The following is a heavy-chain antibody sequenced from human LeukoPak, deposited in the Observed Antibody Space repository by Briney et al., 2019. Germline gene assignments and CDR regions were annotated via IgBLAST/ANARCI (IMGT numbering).Heavy chain of an antibody. J-gene: IGHJ4*02. V-gene: IGHV3-20*04. D-gene: IGHD2-15*01. CDR3: AKSGQRRCSGGSCYPYYFDY. CDR2: INWNGGST. Sequence: GGSLRLSCAVSGFTFDDYGMSWVRQAPGKGLEWVSGINWNGGSTGYADSVKGRFTISRDNAKNSLHLQMNSLRAEDTAVYYCAKSGQRRCSGGSCYPYYFDYWGQGTLVTVSS. CDR1: GFTFDDYG.